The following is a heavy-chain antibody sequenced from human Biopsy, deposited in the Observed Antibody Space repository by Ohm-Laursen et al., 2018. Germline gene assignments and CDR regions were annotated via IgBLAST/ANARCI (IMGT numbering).Heavy chain of an antibody. Sequence: SQTLSLTCTVSGGSISNNNYYWGWIRQPPGKGLEWIGYMSNSGSTYYNPSLKNLITISGDTSKNQFSLKLNSVTAADTAVYYCARLGSGDYFPTFFDFWGQGALVTVSS. J-gene: IGHJ4*02. CDR3: ARLGSGDYFPTFFDF. V-gene: IGHV4-31*01. CDR2: MSNSGST. D-gene: IGHD5-12*01. CDR1: GGSISNNNYY.